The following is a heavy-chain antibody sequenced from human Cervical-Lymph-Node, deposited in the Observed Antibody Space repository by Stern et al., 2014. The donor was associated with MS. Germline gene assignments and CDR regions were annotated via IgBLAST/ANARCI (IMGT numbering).Heavy chain of an antibody. J-gene: IGHJ4*02. D-gene: IGHD6-13*01. CDR1: GFSFSRYA. CDR2: IWYDGSNP. V-gene: IGHV3-33*01. Sequence: VHLEESGGGVVQPGRSLRLSCAASGFSFSRYAMHWVRQAPGQGLEWVAIIWYDGSNPYYADSVTGRFTISRDNFKNTLYLQMNSLRAEDTAVYYCASAYSSSHYYFDYWGQGTLVTVSS. CDR3: ASAYSSSHYYFDY.